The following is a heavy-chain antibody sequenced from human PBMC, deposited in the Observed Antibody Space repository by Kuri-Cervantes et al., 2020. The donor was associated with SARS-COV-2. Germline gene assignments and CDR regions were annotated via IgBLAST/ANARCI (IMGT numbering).Heavy chain of an antibody. CDR2: ISYDGSDR. CDR1: GFTFSNYG. V-gene: IGHV3-30*18. J-gene: IGHJ6*02. D-gene: IGHD3-10*01. Sequence: GGSLRLSCAASGFTFSNYGMHWVRQAPGKGLEWVAVISYDGSDRYYADSVKGRLTISRDNSKNTLYLQMNSLRAEDTAVYYCAKVWSGSYSHYYYYAMDVWGQGTTVTVSS. CDR3: AKVWSGSYSHYYYYAMDV.